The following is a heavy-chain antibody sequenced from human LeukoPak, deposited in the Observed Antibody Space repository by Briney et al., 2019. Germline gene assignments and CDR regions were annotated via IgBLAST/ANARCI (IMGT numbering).Heavy chain of an antibody. CDR1: GFTFSSYT. J-gene: IGHJ4*02. CDR3: ARDRAAYGSFDY. V-gene: IGHV3-48*04. Sequence: QSGGSLRLSCAASGFTFSSYTMNWVRQAPGRGLEWVSYINTGSSTIYYADSVKGRFTTSRDNAKNSLYLQMNSLRAEDTAVYYCARDRAAYGSFDYWGQGTLVTVSS. CDR2: INTGSSTI. D-gene: IGHD2-21*01.